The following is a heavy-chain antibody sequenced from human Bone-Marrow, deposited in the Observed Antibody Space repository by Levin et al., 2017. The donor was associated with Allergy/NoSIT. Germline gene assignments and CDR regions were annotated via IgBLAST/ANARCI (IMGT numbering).Heavy chain of an antibody. CDR3: ARVDGETVRGSWYYNYIDV. V-gene: IGHV4-59*01. J-gene: IGHJ6*03. D-gene: IGHD1-26*01. CDR1: GGSISSSY. Sequence: SQTPSLTCTVPGGSISSSYWSWIRQPPGKGLEWIAYMHYNERTNYNPSLKSRATIPADTPETQFSLKFRSVTAADTAMYDCARVDGETVRGSWYYNYIDVWGKGTTVTVSS. CDR2: MHYNERT.